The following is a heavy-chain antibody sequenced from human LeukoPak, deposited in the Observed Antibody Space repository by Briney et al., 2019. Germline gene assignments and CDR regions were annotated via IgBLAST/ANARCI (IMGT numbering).Heavy chain of an antibody. CDR3: ARLSPDGFEI. J-gene: IGHJ3*02. CDR1: GGSITSSKW. V-gene: IGHV4-4*02. CDR2: SYHSGST. Sequence: SGTLSLTCAVSGGSITSSKWWTWVRQPPGKGLEWIGESYHSGSTNYNPSLKSRVTISVDKSKKQFSLKLSSVTAADTAVYYCARLSPDGFEIWGQGTMVTVFS. D-gene: IGHD2/OR15-2a*01.